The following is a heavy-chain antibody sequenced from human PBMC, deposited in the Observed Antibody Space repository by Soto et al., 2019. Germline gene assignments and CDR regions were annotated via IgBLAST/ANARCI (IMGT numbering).Heavy chain of an antibody. D-gene: IGHD4-17*01. Sequence: EVQLVESGGGLVQPGGSLRLSCAASGFTFSSYWMHWVRQAPGKGLVWVSRINSDGSSTSYADSVKGRFTISRDNAKNTLYLQMNSLRAEDSAVYYCANGDYGDYSYGMDVWGQGTKVTVSS. CDR1: GFTFSSYW. J-gene: IGHJ6*02. CDR3: ANGDYGDYSYGMDV. CDR2: INSDGSST. V-gene: IGHV3-74*01.